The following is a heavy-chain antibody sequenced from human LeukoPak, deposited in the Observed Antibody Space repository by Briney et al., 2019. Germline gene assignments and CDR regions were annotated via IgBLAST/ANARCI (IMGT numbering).Heavy chain of an antibody. V-gene: IGHV3-53*01. CDR3: ARASDRYGMDV. CDR2: IYSGGST. Sequence: GGSLRLSCAASGFTVSSNYMSWVRQAPGKGLEWVSVIYSGGSTYYADSVKGRFTISRDNSKNTLYLQMNSLRADDTAVYYCARASDRYGMDVWGQGTTVTVSS. J-gene: IGHJ6*02. CDR1: GFTVSSNY. D-gene: IGHD3-22*01.